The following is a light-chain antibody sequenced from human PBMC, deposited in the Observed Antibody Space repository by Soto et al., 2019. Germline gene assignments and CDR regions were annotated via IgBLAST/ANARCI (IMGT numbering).Light chain of an antibody. CDR1: QSLSSHA. CDR3: QQYGSS. CDR2: GAS. V-gene: IGKV3-20*01. J-gene: IGKJ1*01. Sequence: EIVLTHSPGTLSLSPGERATLSCRASQSLSSHALAWYQQKPGQAPRLLIYGASSRATGIPDRFSGSGSGTDFTLTISRLEPEDFAVYFCQQYGSSFGQGTKV.